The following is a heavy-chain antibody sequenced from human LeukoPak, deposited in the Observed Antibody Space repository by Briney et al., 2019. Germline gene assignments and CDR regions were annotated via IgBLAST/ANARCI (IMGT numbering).Heavy chain of an antibody. CDR1: GYTFTGYY. Sequence: ASVKVSCKASGYTFTGYYMHWVRQAPGQGLEWMGWINPNSGGTNYAQKFQGWVTMTRDTSISTAYMELSRLRSDDTAVYYCARASSTGYYYYGMDVWGQGTTVTVSS. J-gene: IGHJ6*02. CDR3: ARASSTGYYYYGMDV. CDR2: INPNSGGT. D-gene: IGHD2-2*01. V-gene: IGHV1-2*04.